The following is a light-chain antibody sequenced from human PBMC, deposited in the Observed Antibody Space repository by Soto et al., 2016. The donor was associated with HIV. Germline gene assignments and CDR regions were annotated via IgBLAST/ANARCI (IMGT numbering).Light chain of an antibody. CDR2: NDD. CDR1: TLGDHF. V-gene: IGLV3-1*01. Sequence: SYDLTQPPSVSVSPGQTTSITCSGDTLGDHFASWYQQRPGQSPILVIYNDDKRPSGIPERFSGSNSGNTATLTISGTQFIDEADYYCQSWDKNTVLFGGGTKLTVL. CDR3: QSWDKNTVL. J-gene: IGLJ3*02.